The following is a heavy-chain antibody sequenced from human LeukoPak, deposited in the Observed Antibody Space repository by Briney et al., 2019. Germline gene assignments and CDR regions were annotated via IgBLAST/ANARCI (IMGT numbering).Heavy chain of an antibody. CDR1: GFTFSTYC. D-gene: IGHD4/OR15-4a*01. Sequence: GGSLRLSCAASGFTFSTYCMSWVRQAPGKGLEWVANIKQDGSQKYYVGSVKGRFTISRDNAMYSLYLQMNSLRAEDTAVYYCAREALYGGNRGFDYWGQGILVTVSS. CDR2: IKQDGSQK. V-gene: IGHV3-7*03. CDR3: AREALYGGNRGFDY. J-gene: IGHJ4*02.